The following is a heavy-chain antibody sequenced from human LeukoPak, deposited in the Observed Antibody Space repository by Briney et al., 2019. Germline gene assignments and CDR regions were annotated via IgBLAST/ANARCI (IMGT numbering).Heavy chain of an antibody. D-gene: IGHD2-15*01. CDR1: GYTFTSYG. CDR3: ARVGYCSGGSCYSAGNFDY. J-gene: IGHJ4*02. CDR2: ISAYNGNT. V-gene: IGHV1-18*01. Sequence: ASVKVSCKASGYTFTSYGISWVRQAPGQGLEWMGWISAYNGNTNYAQKLQGRVTMTTDTSTSTAYMELRSLGSDDTAVYYCARVGYCSGGSCYSAGNFDYWGQGTLVTVSS.